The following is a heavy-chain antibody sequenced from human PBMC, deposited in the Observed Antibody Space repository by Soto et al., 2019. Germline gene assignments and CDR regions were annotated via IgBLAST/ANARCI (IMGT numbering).Heavy chain of an antibody. CDR1: GYTFTSYA. D-gene: IGHD2-2*01. Sequence: SVKVSCKASGYTFTSYAMHWVRQAPGQGLEWMGRIIPILGIANYAQKFQGRVTITADKSTSTAYMELSSLRSEDTAVYYCARGCYAKYYYYMDVWGKGTTVTVSS. J-gene: IGHJ6*03. CDR2: IIPILGIA. V-gene: IGHV1-69*04. CDR3: ARGCYAKYYYYMDV.